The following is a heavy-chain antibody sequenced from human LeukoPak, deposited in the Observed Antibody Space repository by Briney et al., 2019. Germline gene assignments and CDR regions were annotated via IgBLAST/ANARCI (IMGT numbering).Heavy chain of an antibody. CDR2: INHSGST. D-gene: IGHD2-21*02. CDR3: ARKGDSLYYFDY. CDR1: GGSFSGYY. V-gene: IGHV4-34*01. Sequence: PSETLSLTCAVYGGSFSGYYWSWIRQPPGKGLEWIGEINHSGSTNYNPSLKSRVTISVDTSKNQFSLKLSSVTAVDTAVYYCARKGDSLYYFDYWGQGTLVTVSS. J-gene: IGHJ4*02.